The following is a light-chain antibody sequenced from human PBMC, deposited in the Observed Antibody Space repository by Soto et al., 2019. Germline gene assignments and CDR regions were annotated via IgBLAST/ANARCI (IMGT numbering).Light chain of an antibody. CDR2: GAS. J-gene: IGKJ5*01. Sequence: ERVMTQSPATLSVSPGERATLSCRASQSVSSNLAWYQQKPGQAPRLLIYGASTRATGIPARFSGSGSGTEFTLTISSLQSEDFAVYYCQQYNNWPLTFGQGTDWRLN. CDR3: QQYNNWPLT. V-gene: IGKV3-15*01. CDR1: QSVSSN.